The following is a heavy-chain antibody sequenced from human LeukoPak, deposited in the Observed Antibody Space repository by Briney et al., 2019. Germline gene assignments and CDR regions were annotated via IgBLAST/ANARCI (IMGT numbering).Heavy chain of an antibody. CDR1: GGSFSGYY. D-gene: IGHD6-19*01. Sequence: SETLSLTCAVYGGSFSGYYWSWIRQPPGKGLEWIGEINHSGSTNYNPSLKSRVTISVDTSKNQFSLELSSVTAADTAVYYCARGHLPVAGVDYWGQGTLVAVSS. CDR2: INHSGST. J-gene: IGHJ4*02. CDR3: ARGHLPVAGVDY. V-gene: IGHV4-34*01.